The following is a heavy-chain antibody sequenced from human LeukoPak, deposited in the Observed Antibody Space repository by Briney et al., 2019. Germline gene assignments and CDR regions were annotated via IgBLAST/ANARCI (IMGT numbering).Heavy chain of an antibody. D-gene: IGHD2-15*01. V-gene: IGHV3-21*01. CDR3: ARGDWCSGGSCYSYYYYGMDV. CDR2: ISSSSSYI. J-gene: IGHJ6*02. Sequence: GGSLRLSCAASGFTFSSYSMNWVRQAPGKGLEWVSSISSSSSYIYYADSVKGRFTISRGNAKNSLYLQMNSLRAEDTAVYYCARGDWCSGGSCYSYYYYGMDVWGQGTTVTVSS. CDR1: GFTFSSYS.